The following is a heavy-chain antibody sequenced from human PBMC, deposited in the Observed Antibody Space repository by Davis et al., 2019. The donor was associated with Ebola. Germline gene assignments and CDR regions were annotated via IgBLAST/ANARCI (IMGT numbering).Heavy chain of an antibody. CDR3: ARGGGNSAYY. D-gene: IGHD4-23*01. J-gene: IGHJ4*02. Sequence: GSLRLSCAASGFTFSSYAMSWIRQPPGKGLEWIGYIYYSGSTNYNPSLKSRVTISVDTSKNQFSLKLSSVTAADTAVYYCARGGGNSAYYWGQGTLVTVSS. CDR2: IYYSGST. V-gene: IGHV4-59*01. CDR1: GFTFSSYA.